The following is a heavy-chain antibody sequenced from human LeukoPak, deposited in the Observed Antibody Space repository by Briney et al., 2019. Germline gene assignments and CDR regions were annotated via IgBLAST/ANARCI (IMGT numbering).Heavy chain of an antibody. CDR2: IIPVFGTA. V-gene: IGHV1-69*05. Sequence: SVKVSCKASGATFTTYAIIWVRQAPGQGLEWMGGIIPVFGTANYAQRFQGRVTITTDESTSTAYMELTSLRSEDTAVYYCARDGGNTEGFDYWGQGTLVTVSS. CDR1: GATFTTYA. CDR3: ARDGGNTEGFDY. D-gene: IGHD2/OR15-2a*01. J-gene: IGHJ4*02.